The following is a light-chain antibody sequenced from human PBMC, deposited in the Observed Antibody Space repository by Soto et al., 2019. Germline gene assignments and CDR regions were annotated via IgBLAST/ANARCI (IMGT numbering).Light chain of an antibody. CDR2: GNS. CDR3: QSYDSGFEVV. CDR1: SSNIGAGYD. J-gene: IGLJ2*01. V-gene: IGLV1-40*01. Sequence: QSVLTQPPSVSGAPGQRVTISCTGSSSNIGAGYDVHWYQQLPGTAPKLLIYGNSNRPSGVPDRFSGSMSGTSASLAITGLQAEDEADYNCQSYDSGFEVVFGGGTKLTVL.